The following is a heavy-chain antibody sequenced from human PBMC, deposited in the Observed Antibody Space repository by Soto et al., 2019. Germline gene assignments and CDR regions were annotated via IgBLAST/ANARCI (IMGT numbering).Heavy chain of an antibody. CDR3: ARERSAAGTGWFDP. CDR2: MNPNSGNT. Sequence: QVQLVQSGAEVKKPGASVKVSCKASGYTFTSYDINWVRQATGQGLEWMGWMNPNSGNTGYAQKFQGRVTMTRNTSISTAYMELSSLRSEDTSVYYCARERSAAGTGWFDPWGQGTLVTVSS. CDR1: GYTFTSYD. J-gene: IGHJ5*02. D-gene: IGHD6-13*01. V-gene: IGHV1-8*01.